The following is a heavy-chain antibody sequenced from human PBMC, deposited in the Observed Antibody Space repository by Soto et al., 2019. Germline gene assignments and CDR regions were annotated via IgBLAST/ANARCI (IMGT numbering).Heavy chain of an antibody. J-gene: IGHJ6*02. Sequence: EVQLVESGGGLVKPGGSLRLSCAASGFTFSSYSMNWVRQAPGKGLEWVSSISSSSSYIYYADSVKGRFTISRDNAKNSRYLQRNSLRAEDTAVYYCARANRGYCSGGSCGYYYGMDVWGQGTTVTVSS. CDR2: ISSSSSYI. CDR3: ARANRGYCSGGSCGYYYGMDV. D-gene: IGHD2-15*01. V-gene: IGHV3-21*01. CDR1: GFTFSSYS.